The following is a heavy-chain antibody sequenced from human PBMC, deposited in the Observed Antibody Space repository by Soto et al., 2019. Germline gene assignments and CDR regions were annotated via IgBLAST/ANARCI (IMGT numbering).Heavy chain of an antibody. CDR3: ARHGGYSYGLNWFDP. J-gene: IGHJ5*02. D-gene: IGHD5-18*01. Sequence: SETLSLTCTVSGGSISSSSYYWGWIRQPPGKGLEWIGSIYYSGSTYYNPSLKSRVTISVDTSKNQFSLKLSSVTAADTAVYYCARHGGYSYGLNWFDPWGQGTLVTVSA. CDR1: GGSISSSSYY. V-gene: IGHV4-39*01. CDR2: IYYSGST.